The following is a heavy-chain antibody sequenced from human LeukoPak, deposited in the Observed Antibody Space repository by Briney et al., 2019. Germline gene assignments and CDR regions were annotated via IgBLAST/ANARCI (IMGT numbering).Heavy chain of an antibody. CDR2: VKKDASEK. CDR1: GFTFSNNW. CDR3: ARGPPWAPFRY. V-gene: IGHV3-7*01. D-gene: IGHD3-16*01. Sequence: GGSLRLSCAASGFTFSNNWTTWVRQAPGKGLEWVASVKKDASEKYYVDSVKGRFTISRDNAKNSLYLQMSSLRVEDTAVYYCARGPPWAPFRYWGQGTLVTVSS. J-gene: IGHJ4*02.